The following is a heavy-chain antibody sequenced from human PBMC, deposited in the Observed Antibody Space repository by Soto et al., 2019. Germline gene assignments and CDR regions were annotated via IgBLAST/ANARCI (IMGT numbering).Heavy chain of an antibody. V-gene: IGHV3-33*01. J-gene: IGHJ4*02. CDR2: IWYDGSNK. Sequence: GESLKISCAASGFTFSSYGMHWVRQAPGKGLEWVAVIWYDGSNKYYADSVKGRFTISRDNSKNTLYLQMNSLRAEDTAVYYCAREGWELRGYYFDYWGQGTLVTVSS. CDR1: GFTFSSYG. CDR3: AREGWELRGYYFDY. D-gene: IGHD1-26*01.